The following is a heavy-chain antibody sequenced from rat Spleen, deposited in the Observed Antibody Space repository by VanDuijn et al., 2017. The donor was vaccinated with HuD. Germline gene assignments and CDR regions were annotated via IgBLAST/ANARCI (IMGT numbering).Heavy chain of an antibody. CDR2: INTDGGRT. V-gene: IGHV5-58*01. CDR1: GFTFSSYW. CDR3: TRDRILRSTGFDY. Sequence: EVQLVETGGGLVQPGRSLKLSCVASGFTFSSYWMYWIRQAPGKGLEWVSSINTDGGRTYYLDSVKGRFTISRDNAKSSLYLQMDSLRSEDSATYYCTRDRILRSTGFDYWGQGVMVTVSS. J-gene: IGHJ2*01. D-gene: IGHD1-6*01.